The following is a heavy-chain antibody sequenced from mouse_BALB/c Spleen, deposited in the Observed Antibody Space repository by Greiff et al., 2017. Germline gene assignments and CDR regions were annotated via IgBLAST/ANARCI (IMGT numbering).Heavy chain of an antibody. CDR3: ARSSYYYGRAYYFDY. CDR1: GYTFTNYW. J-gene: IGHJ2*01. D-gene: IGHD1-1*01. V-gene: IGHV1-63*02. CDR2: IYPGGGYT. Sequence: QVQLKQSGAELVRPGTSVKISCKASGYTFTNYWLGWVKQRPGRGLEWIGDIYPGGGYTNYNEKFKGKATLTADTSSSTAYMQLSSLTSEDSAVYFCARSSYYYGRAYYFDYWGQGTTLTVSS.